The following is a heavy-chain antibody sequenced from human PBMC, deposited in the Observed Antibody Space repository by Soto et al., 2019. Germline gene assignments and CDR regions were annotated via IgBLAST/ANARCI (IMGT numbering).Heavy chain of an antibody. Sequence: QVQLVQSGAEVKKPGSSVKVSCKASGGTLSNYATNWVRQAPGQGLEWMGGMNPILGTQRIAQKFQGRVSINADKATSTVYMELSSLRSDDTAVYYCARDQRMAEAHRDYYFYGLDVWGQGTTVTVSS. D-gene: IGHD6-19*01. CDR2: MNPILGTQ. J-gene: IGHJ6*02. CDR3: ARDQRMAEAHRDYYFYGLDV. V-gene: IGHV1-69*06. CDR1: GGTLSNYA.